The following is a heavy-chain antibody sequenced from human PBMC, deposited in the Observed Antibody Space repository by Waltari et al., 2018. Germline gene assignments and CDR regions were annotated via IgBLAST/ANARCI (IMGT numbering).Heavy chain of an antibody. Sequence: QITLKESGPTLVKPTQTLTLTCTFSGFSLSTSGVGVGWIRQTPGKALEWLALIYWNDDKRYSPSLKSRLTITKDTSKNQVVLTMTNMDPVDTATYYCAHSLEQQLVPPNYFDYWGQGTLVTVSS. CDR2: IYWNDDK. CDR3: AHSLEQQLVPPNYFDY. J-gene: IGHJ4*02. CDR1: GFSLSTSGVG. V-gene: IGHV2-5*01. D-gene: IGHD6-13*01.